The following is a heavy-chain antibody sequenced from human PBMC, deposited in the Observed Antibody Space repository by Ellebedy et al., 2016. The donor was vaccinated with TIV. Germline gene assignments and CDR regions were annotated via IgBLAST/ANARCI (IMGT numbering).Heavy chain of an antibody. CDR1: GYTFTSYD. CDR2: MNPNSGNT. J-gene: IGHJ5*02. Sequence: ASVKVSXXASGYTFTSYDINWVRQATGQGLEWMGWMNPNSGNTGYAQKFQGRVTMTRNTSISTAYMELSSLRPEDTAVYYCARGGGGSYEDDNWFDPWGQGTLVTVSS. D-gene: IGHD2-15*01. CDR3: ARGGGGSYEDDNWFDP. V-gene: IGHV1-8*01.